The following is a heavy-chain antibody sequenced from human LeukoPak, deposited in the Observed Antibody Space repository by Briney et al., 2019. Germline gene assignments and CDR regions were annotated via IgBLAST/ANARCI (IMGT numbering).Heavy chain of an antibody. CDR1: GFTFSSYG. CDR2: IWYDGSNK. Sequence: GGSLRLSCAASGFTFSSYGMHWVRQAPGKGLEWVAVIWYDGSNKYYADSVKGRFTISRDNSKNTLYLQMNSLRAEDTAVYYCAKGAGYSYGPLYYYYYGMDVWGQGTTVTVSS. D-gene: IGHD5-18*01. V-gene: IGHV3-33*06. CDR3: AKGAGYSYGPLYYYYYGMDV. J-gene: IGHJ6*02.